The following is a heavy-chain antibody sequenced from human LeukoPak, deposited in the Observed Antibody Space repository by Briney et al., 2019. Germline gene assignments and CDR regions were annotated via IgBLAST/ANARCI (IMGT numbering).Heavy chain of an antibody. Sequence: SETLSLTCTVPGGSISSYYWSWIRQPPGKGLEWIGYIYYSGSTNYNPSLKSRVTISVDTSKNQFSLKLSSVTAADTAVYYCARVWGTAMVHFDYWGQGTLVTVSS. CDR3: ARVWGTAMVHFDY. CDR2: IYYSGST. D-gene: IGHD5-18*01. CDR1: GGSISSYY. J-gene: IGHJ4*02. V-gene: IGHV4-59*08.